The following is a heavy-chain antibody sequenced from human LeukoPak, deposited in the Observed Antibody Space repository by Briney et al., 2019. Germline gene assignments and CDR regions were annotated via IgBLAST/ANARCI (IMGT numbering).Heavy chain of an antibody. CDR2: IYYSGST. CDR1: GGSISSSSYY. Sequence: PSETLSLTCTVSGGSISSSSYYWGWIRQPPGKGLEWIGSIYYSGSTYYNPSLKSRVTISVGTSKNQFSLKLSSVTAADTAVYYCARRRFVRGPDVVNPFDYWGQGTLVTVSS. CDR3: ARRRFVRGPDVVNPFDY. J-gene: IGHJ4*02. D-gene: IGHD2-8*01. V-gene: IGHV4-39*01.